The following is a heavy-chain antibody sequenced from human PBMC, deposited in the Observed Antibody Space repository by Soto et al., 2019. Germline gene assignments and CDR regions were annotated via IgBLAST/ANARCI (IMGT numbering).Heavy chain of an antibody. D-gene: IGHD2-15*01. CDR3: ASHSPAVAAPELFNDY. J-gene: IGHJ4*02. CDR2: ISSSSSYI. V-gene: IGHV3-21*01. CDR1: GFTFSSYA. Sequence: PGGSLRLSCAASGFTFSSYAMHWVRQAPGKGLEWVSSISSSSSYIYYADSVKGRFTISRDNAKNSLYLQMNSLRAEDTAVYYCASHSPAVAAPELFNDYWGQGTLVTVSS.